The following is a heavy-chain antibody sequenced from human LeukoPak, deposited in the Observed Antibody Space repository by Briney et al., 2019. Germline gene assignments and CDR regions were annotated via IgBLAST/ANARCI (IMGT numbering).Heavy chain of an antibody. V-gene: IGHV3-30*02. J-gene: IGHJ6*03. CDR1: GFTFSSYG. D-gene: IGHD1-26*01. Sequence: GGSLRLSCAASGFTFSSYGMHWVRQAPGKGLEWVAFIRYDGSNKYYADSVKGRFTISRDNSKNTLYLQMNSLRAEDTAVYYCARDPYSGSYGADYYYYMDVWGKGTTVTISS. CDR3: ARDPYSGSYGADYYYYMDV. CDR2: IRYDGSNK.